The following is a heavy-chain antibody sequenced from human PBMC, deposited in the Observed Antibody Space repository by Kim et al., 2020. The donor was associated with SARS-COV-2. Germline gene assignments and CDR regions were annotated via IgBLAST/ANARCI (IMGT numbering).Heavy chain of an antibody. Sequence: GGSLRLSCAASGFTFSSYGMHWVRQAPGKGLEWVAVISYDGSNKYYADSVKGRFTISRDNSKNTLYLQMNSLRAEDTAVYYCAKDPEQTYSSSPPGGYWGQGTLVTVSS. CDR2: ISYDGSNK. J-gene: IGHJ4*02. CDR3: AKDPEQTYSSSPPGGY. CDR1: GFTFSSYG. V-gene: IGHV3-30*18. D-gene: IGHD6-6*01.